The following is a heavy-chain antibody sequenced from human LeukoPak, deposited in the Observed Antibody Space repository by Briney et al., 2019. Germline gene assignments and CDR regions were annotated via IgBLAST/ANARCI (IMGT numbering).Heavy chain of an antibody. V-gene: IGHV4-39*01. J-gene: IGHJ4*02. CDR2: IYYSGST. D-gene: IGHD5-18*01. CDR3: ARRTAMDFDY. CDR1: GGSISSSSYY. Sequence: SETLSLSCTVSGGSISSSSYYWGWIRQPPGQGLEWVVSIYYSGSTYYNPSLKSRVTISVDTTKNQFSLMLSSVTAADTSVYYCARRTAMDFDYWGQGTLVTVSS.